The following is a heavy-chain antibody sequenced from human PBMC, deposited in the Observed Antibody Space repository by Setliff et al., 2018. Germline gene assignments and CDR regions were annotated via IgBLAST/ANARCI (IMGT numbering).Heavy chain of an antibody. D-gene: IGHD3-3*01. CDR3: ARLHYDFWSGYYRSDY. CDR2: INTNTGDP. J-gene: IGHJ4*02. V-gene: IGHV7-4-1*02. Sequence: ASVKVSCKASGYTFTNYAMNWVRQAPGQGLEWMGWINTNTGDPTYAQGFTGRFVFSLDTSVSTAYLQISSLKAEDTAVYYCARLHYDFWSGYYRSDYWGQGTLVTVSS. CDR1: GYTFTNYA.